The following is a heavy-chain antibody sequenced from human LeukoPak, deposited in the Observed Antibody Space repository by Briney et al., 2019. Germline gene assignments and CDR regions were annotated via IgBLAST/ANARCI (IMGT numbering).Heavy chain of an antibody. CDR3: ARDIAAAGFYDY. V-gene: IGHV1-18*01. D-gene: IGHD6-13*01. J-gene: IGHJ4*02. CDR2: ISAYNGNT. Sequence: ASVKVSCKASGYTFTSYGISWVRQAPGQGLAWMGWISAYNGNTNYAQKLQGRVTMTTDTSTSTAYMELRSLRSDDTAVYYCARDIAAAGFYDYWGQGTLVTVSS. CDR1: GYTFTSYG.